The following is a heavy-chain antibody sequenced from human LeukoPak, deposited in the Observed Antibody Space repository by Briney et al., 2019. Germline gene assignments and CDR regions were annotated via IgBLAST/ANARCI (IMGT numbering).Heavy chain of an antibody. J-gene: IGHJ3*02. Sequence: SVKVSCKASGGTFSSYAISWVRQAPGQGLEWMGGIIPIFGTANYAQKFQGRVTITTDESTSTAYMELSSLRSEDTAVYYCARIACGSSGCHNAFDIWGQGTMVTVSS. CDR2: IIPIFGTA. CDR3: ARIACGSSGCHNAFDI. CDR1: GGTFSSYA. V-gene: IGHV1-69*05. D-gene: IGHD6-25*01.